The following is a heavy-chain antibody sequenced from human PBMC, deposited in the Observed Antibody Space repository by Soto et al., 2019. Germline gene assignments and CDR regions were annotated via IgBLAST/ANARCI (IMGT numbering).Heavy chain of an antibody. Sequence: QVQLQESGPGLVKPSETLSLTCTVSGGSLSSYYWSWIRQPPGKGLEWVGYMYNSGSANYNPSIKSRVTISVDMSQNQFSLKLTSVTAADTAVYYCARHGAIYSNSWYDFDYWGQGTLVTVSS. J-gene: IGHJ4*02. CDR2: MYNSGSA. D-gene: IGHD6-13*01. V-gene: IGHV4-59*08. CDR3: ARHGAIYSNSWYDFDY. CDR1: GGSLSSYY.